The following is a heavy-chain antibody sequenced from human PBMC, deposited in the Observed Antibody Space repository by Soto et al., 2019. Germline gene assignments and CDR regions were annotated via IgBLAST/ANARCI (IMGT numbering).Heavy chain of an antibody. CDR2: ISSSSSTI. J-gene: IGHJ4*02. V-gene: IGHV3-48*01. CDR1: GFTFSSYS. Sequence: GGSLRLSCAASGFTFSSYSMNWVRQAPGKGLEWVSYISSSSSTIYYADSVKGRFTISRDNAKNSLYLQMNSLRAEDTAVYYCAREGGSNYDPPYDYIWGSYRPLDYWGQGTLVTVSS. D-gene: IGHD3-16*02. CDR3: AREGGSNYDPPYDYIWGSYRPLDY.